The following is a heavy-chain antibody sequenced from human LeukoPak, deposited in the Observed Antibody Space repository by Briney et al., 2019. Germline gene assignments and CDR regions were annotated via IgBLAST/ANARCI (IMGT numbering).Heavy chain of an antibody. CDR2: ISYDGSNK. V-gene: IGHV3-30*18. D-gene: IGHD2-2*01. CDR3: AKDLDRFRVVPADTFDY. Sequence: PGGSLRLSCAASGFTFSSYGMHWVRQAPGKGLEWVAVISYDGSNKYYADSVKGRFTISRDNSKNTLYLQMNSLRAEDTAVYYCAKDLDRFRVVPADTFDYWGQGTLVTVSS. CDR1: GFTFSSYG. J-gene: IGHJ4*02.